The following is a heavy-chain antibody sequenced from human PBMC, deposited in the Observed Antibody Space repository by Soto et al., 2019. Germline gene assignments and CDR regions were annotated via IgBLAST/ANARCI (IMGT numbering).Heavy chain of an antibody. CDR3: ARWGIAAGDY. J-gene: IGHJ4*02. Sequence: QVQLVESGGGVVQPGRSLRLSCAASGFAFSSYGMHWVRQAPGKGLEWVAVLWYEGSNQYYADSVKGRFTISRDNSKNTLYLQMNSLRSEDTAVYYCARWGIAAGDYWGQGTLVTVSS. CDR2: LWYEGSNQ. D-gene: IGHD6-13*01. CDR1: GFAFSSYG. V-gene: IGHV3-33*08.